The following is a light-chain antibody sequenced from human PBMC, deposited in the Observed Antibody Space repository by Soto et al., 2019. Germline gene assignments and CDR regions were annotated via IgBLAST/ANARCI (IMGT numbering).Light chain of an antibody. V-gene: IGLV2-14*01. Sequence: QSALTQPASVSGSPGQSITISCTGTSSDVGGYNYVSWYQKHPGKAPKSLIYEVRNRPSGVSDRFSGSKTGNTASLTISGLQAEDEADYYFCSYTSSSTLVFGGGTKLTVL. CDR2: EVR. CDR3: CSYTSSSTLV. CDR1: SSDVGGYNY. J-gene: IGLJ2*01.